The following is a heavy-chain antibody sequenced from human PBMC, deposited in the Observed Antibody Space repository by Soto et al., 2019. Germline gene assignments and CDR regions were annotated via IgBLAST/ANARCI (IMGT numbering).Heavy chain of an antibody. Sequence: SESLSLTCAVYGGSFSGYYWSWIRQPPGKGLEWIGEINHSGSTNYNPSLKSRVTISVDTSKNQFSLKLSSVTAADTAVYYCARTSAARYYYYGMDVWGQGTTVTVSS. CDR3: ARTSAARYYYYGMDV. V-gene: IGHV4-34*01. D-gene: IGHD2-2*01. CDR1: GGSFSGYY. CDR2: INHSGST. J-gene: IGHJ6*02.